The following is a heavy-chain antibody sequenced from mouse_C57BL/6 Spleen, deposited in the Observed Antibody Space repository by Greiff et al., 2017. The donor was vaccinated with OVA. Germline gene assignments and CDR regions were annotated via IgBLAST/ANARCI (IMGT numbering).Heavy chain of an antibody. V-gene: IGHV14-4*01. D-gene: IGHD1-1*01. CDR2: IDPENGDT. J-gene: IGHJ4*01. CDR1: GFNIKDDY. Sequence: VQLQHSGAELVRPGASVKLSCTASGFNIKDDYMHWVKQRPEQGLEWIGWIDPENGDTEYASKFQGKATITADTSSNTAYLQLSGLTSEDTAVYYCTTIYYYGSSYVLYAMDYWGQGTSVTVSS. CDR3: TTIYYYGSSYVLYAMDY.